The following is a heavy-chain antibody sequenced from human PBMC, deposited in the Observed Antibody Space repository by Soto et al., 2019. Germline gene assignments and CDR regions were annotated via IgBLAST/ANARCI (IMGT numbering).Heavy chain of an antibody. D-gene: IGHD3-22*01. V-gene: IGHV1-46*01. CDR1: GYNFISYY. Sequence: QVLLVQSGPEVRKPGASVTVSCKASGYNFISYYMHWVRQAPGQGLEWMGIINPSGGSTSYAQEFQGRVTMTRDTSSSIVYMELSSLRSEDTAVYYCARRDYDSSGYDYWGQGTLVAVSS. CDR3: ARRDYDSSGYDY. J-gene: IGHJ4*02. CDR2: INPSGGST.